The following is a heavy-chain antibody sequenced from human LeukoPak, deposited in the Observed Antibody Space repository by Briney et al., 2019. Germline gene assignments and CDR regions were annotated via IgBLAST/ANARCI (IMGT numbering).Heavy chain of an antibody. CDR3: AIHGREDTAMYYDFWSGYSHTPYYYYMDF. V-gene: IGHV3-11*01. Sequence: GWSLTLSRLASGFTLSDSYMTWVRQAPAKGVEGVAYISGIGHDINYSESAKDRFTIPRDNPKNTLYVQMNSLRAEDTAEYYCAIHGREDTAMYYDFWSGYSHTPYYYYMDFWGKGTTVTVSS. D-gene: IGHD3-3*01. J-gene: IGHJ6*03. CDR1: GFTLSDSY. CDR2: ISGIGHDI.